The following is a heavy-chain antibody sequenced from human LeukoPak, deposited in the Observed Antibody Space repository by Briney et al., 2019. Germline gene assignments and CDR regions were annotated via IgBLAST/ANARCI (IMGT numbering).Heavy chain of an antibody. CDR2: INHSGST. V-gene: IGHV4-34*01. Sequence: PSETLSLTCAVYGGSFSGYYWSWIRQPPGKGLEWIGEINHSGSTNYNPSLKSRVTISVDTSKNQFSLKLSSVTAADTAVYYCARALLLWFGEPLGYFDYWGQGTLVTVSS. CDR1: GGSFSGYY. J-gene: IGHJ4*02. CDR3: ARALLLWFGEPLGYFDY. D-gene: IGHD3-10*01.